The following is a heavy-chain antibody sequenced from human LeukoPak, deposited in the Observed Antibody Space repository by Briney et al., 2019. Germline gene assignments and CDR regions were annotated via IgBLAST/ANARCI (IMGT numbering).Heavy chain of an antibody. CDR3: ARQGIFFGSGPLDY. D-gene: IGHD3-10*01. CDR2: FDPEDGET. Sequence: ASVKVSCKVSGYTLTELSMHWVRQAPGKGLEWMGGFDPEDGETIYAQKFQGRVTMTRDTSTSTVYMELSSLRSEDTAVYYCARQGIFFGSGPLDYWGQGTLVTVSS. J-gene: IGHJ4*02. CDR1: GYTLTELS. V-gene: IGHV1-24*01.